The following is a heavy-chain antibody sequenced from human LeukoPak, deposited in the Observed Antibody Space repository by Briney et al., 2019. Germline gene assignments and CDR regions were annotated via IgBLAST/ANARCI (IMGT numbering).Heavy chain of an antibody. D-gene: IGHD2-21*01. V-gene: IGHV3-30*03. Sequence: GGSLRLSCEASELILSSYAMSWVRQAPGKGLEWVTVIQNDASTENFADSVKGRFTISRDNSKNTVFLQMNSLRVEDTAVYYCARELSQIVWGGLDYGGQGTLVSVSS. CDR3: ARELSQIVWGGLDY. CDR2: IQNDASTE. CDR1: ELILSSYA. J-gene: IGHJ4*02.